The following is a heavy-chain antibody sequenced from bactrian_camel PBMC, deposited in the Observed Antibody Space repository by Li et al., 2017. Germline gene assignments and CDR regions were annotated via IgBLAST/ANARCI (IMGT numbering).Heavy chain of an antibody. CDR3: AAGYGGQWCGRDEWSY. J-gene: IGHJ4*01. CDR2: FTPRARST. CDR1: KYTGGFVC. Sequence: HVQLVESGGGSVQAGGSLRLSCAAPKYTGGFVCVAWFRQAPGAEREGVAAFTPRARSTDYADSVQGRFTISQDSGRNTVYLQMNNLVPEDTAMYICAAGYGGQWCGRDEWSYWGLGTQVTVS. V-gene: IGHV3S63*01. D-gene: IGHD3*01.